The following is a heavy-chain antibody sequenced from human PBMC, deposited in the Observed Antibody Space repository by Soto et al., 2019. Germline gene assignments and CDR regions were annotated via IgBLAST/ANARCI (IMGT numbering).Heavy chain of an antibody. D-gene: IGHD3-22*01. CDR1: GFTFSSYG. CDR2: ISYDGSNK. J-gene: IGHJ4*02. V-gene: IGHV3-30*18. Sequence: GGSLRLSCAASGFTFSSYGKHWVRQAPGRGLEWVAVISYDGSNKYYADSVKGRFTISRDNSKNTLYLQMNSLRAEDTAVYYCAKSLYYYDSSGSTFDYWGQGTLVTVSS. CDR3: AKSLYYYDSSGSTFDY.